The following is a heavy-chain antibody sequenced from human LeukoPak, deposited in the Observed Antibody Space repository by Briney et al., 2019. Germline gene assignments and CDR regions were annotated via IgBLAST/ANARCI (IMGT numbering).Heavy chain of an antibody. Sequence: ASVKVSCKASGYTFTSYYMHWVRQAPGQGLEWMGWINTNSGGTNYAQKFQGWVTMTRDTSISTAYMELSRLRSDDTAVYYCARDQATVTYNWFDPWGQGTLVTVSS. J-gene: IGHJ5*02. CDR3: ARDQATVTYNWFDP. CDR1: GYTFTSYY. V-gene: IGHV1-2*04. D-gene: IGHD4-17*01. CDR2: INTNSGGT.